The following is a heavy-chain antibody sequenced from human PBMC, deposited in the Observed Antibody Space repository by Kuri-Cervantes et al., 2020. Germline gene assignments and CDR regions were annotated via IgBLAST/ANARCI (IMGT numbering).Heavy chain of an antibody. J-gene: IGHJ4*02. CDR2: ISSSSSYI. Sequence: GESLKISCTASGFTFGDYAMSWFRQAPGKGLEWVSSISSSSSYIYYADSVKGRFTISRDNAKNSLYLQMNSLRAEDTAVYYCARDLDTAMSPGVEGGYWGQGTLVTVSS. D-gene: IGHD5-18*01. CDR3: ARDLDTAMSPGVEGGY. CDR1: GFTFGDYA. V-gene: IGHV3-21*01.